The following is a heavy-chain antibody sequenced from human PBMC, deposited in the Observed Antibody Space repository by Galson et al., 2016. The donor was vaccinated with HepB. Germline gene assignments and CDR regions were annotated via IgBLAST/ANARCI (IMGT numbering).Heavy chain of an antibody. J-gene: IGHJ4*02. Sequence: SLRLSCAASGFTFSSYAMTWVRQVPGKGLEWVSTISGNGGGTYYADSVKGRFTISRDNSKDTLYLQMNSLRAEDTAVYYCAKVFRCFDYWGQGTLVTVSS. CDR2: ISGNGGGT. V-gene: IGHV3-23*01. CDR3: AKVFRCFDY. D-gene: IGHD3-3*01. CDR1: GFTFSSYA.